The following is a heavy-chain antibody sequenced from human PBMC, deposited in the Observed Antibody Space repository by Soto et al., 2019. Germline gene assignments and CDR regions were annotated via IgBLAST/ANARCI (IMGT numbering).Heavy chain of an antibody. V-gene: IGHV4-59*08. D-gene: IGHD3-10*01. CDR2: IYYAGST. CDR1: GGSMISYY. J-gene: IGHJ6*02. CDR3: ARRGYGPGFPYYYGMDV. Sequence: SETLSLTCTVSGGSMISYYWSWIRQPPGRGLEWIGFIYYAGSTKYNPSLNSRVTISVDTSKNQFSLTVSSVTAADTAVYYCARRGYGPGFPYYYGMDVWGQGTTVTVSS.